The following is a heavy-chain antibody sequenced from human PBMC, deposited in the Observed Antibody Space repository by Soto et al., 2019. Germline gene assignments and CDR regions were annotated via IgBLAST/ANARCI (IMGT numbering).Heavy chain of an antibody. D-gene: IGHD3-9*01. J-gene: IGHJ5*02. CDR1: GRSISSYY. V-gene: IGHV4-59*01. CDR2: IYYSGST. Sequence: SETLSLTFTVSGRSISSYYWSWIRQPPGKGLEWIGYIYYSGSTNYNPSLKSRVTISVDTSKNQFSLKLSSVTAADTAVYYCARGVYDILTGYYLLYGWFDPWGQGTLVSVSS. CDR3: ARGVYDILTGYYLLYGWFDP.